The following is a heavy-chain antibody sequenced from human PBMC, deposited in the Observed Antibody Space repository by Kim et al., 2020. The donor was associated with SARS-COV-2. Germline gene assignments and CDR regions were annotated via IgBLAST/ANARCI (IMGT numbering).Heavy chain of an antibody. CDR3: AREGDNWNHHFDY. Sequence: YAQKFQGRVTITADESTSTAYMELSSLRSEDTAVYYCAREGDNWNHHFDYWGQGTLVTVSS. D-gene: IGHD1-1*01. J-gene: IGHJ4*02. V-gene: IGHV1-69*01.